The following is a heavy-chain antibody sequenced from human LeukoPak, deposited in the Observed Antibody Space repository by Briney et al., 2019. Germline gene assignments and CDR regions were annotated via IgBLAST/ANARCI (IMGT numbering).Heavy chain of an antibody. CDR2: IYYSGST. Sequence: SETLSLTCAVSGGSISSGGYSWSWIRQPPGKGLEWIGYIYYSGSTYYNPSLKGRVTISVDTSNNQFSLKLNSVTAADTAVYYCARSACSGGTCYSQRGAFDIWGQGTMVTVSS. CDR1: GGSISSGGYS. CDR3: ARSACSGGTCYSQRGAFDI. V-gene: IGHV4-30-4*07. J-gene: IGHJ3*02. D-gene: IGHD2-15*01.